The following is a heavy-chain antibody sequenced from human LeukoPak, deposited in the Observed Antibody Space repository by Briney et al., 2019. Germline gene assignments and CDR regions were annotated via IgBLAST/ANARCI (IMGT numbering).Heavy chain of an antibody. V-gene: IGHV3-11*01. Sequence: GGSLRPSCAASGFTFSDYYMSWIRQAPGKGLEWVSYISSSGSTIYYADSVKGRFTVSRDNAKNSLYLQMNSLRAEDTAVYYCARGEMATIYPFDYWGQGTLVTVSS. D-gene: IGHD5-24*01. J-gene: IGHJ4*02. CDR3: ARGEMATIYPFDY. CDR1: GFTFSDYY. CDR2: ISSSGSTI.